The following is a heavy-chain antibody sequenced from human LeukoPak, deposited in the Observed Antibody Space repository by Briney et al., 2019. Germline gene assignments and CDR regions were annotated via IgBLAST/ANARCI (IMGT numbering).Heavy chain of an antibody. V-gene: IGHV1-18*01. D-gene: IGHD2-15*01. J-gene: IGHJ5*02. CDR1: GGTFSSYA. CDR3: ARGRDCSGGSCPLDP. CDR2: ISAYNGNT. Sequence: ASVKVSCKASGGTFSSYAISWVRQAPGQGLEWMGWISAYNGNTNYAQKLQGRVTMTTDTSTSTAYMELRSLRSDDTAVYYCARGRDCSGGSCPLDPWGQGTLVTVSS.